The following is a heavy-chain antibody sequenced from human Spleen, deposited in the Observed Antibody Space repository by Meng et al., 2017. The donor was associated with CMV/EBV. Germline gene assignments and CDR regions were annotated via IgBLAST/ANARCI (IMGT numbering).Heavy chain of an antibody. Sequence: FTFSSYYMGWVRQPPWKGLEWVSYISGNGDYIHIADSVKGRFSISRDNTKKSLFLQMNSLRDEDTGVFFCVREPYDSSGFYVPGLNYWGQGTLVTVSS. CDR3: VREPYDSSGFYVPGLNY. V-gene: IGHV3-11*04. CDR2: ISGNGDYI. CDR1: FTFSSYY. D-gene: IGHD3-22*01. J-gene: IGHJ4*02.